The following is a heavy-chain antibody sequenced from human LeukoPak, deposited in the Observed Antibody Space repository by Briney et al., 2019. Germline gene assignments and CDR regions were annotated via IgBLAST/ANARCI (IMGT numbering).Heavy chain of an antibody. CDR2: FLDTGST. J-gene: IGHJ3*02. D-gene: IGHD5-24*01. V-gene: IGHV4-39*01. CDR1: GGSISNSFSY. CDR3: ARRPEMKNAFDI. Sequence: SETLSLTCTVSGGSISNSFSYWAWVRQSPEKGLEWIASFLDTGSTSTCYSPSLKSRVTMSVDTSKNQLSLKVRSLTAADTAVYYCARRPEMKNAFDIWGQGTMVTVS.